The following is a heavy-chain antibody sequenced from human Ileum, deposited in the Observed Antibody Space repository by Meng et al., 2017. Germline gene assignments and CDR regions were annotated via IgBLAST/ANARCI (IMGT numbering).Heavy chain of an antibody. V-gene: IGHV1-2*02. Sequence: VQWGHSGAEVKKPGASVKVSCKASGYTFTGYYMHWVRQAPGQGLEWMGWINPNSGGTNYAQKFQGRVTMTRDTSISTAYMELSRLRSDDTAVYYCAREVDTAMVTFNLKIRYGMDVWGQGTTVTVSS. D-gene: IGHD5-18*01. J-gene: IGHJ6*02. CDR2: INPNSGGT. CDR1: GYTFTGYY. CDR3: AREVDTAMVTFNLKIRYGMDV.